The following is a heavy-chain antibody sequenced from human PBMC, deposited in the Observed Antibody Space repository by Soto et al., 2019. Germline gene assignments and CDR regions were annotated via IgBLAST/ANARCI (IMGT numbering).Heavy chain of an antibody. V-gene: IGHV3-21*01. CDR2: ISGSGNYT. D-gene: IGHD4-4*01. Sequence: LRRSCAASGFTFITYSMNWVRQAPGKGLEWVSSISGSGNYTHYADFLRGRFTISRDNAKTSLYLQMNSLRAEDTAVYYCAREGINNYNEYYFDSWGQGTVVTVSS. CDR1: GFTFITYS. CDR3: AREGINNYNEYYFDS. J-gene: IGHJ4*02.